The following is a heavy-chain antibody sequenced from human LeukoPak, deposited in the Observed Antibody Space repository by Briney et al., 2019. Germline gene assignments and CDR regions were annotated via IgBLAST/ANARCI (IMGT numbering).Heavy chain of an antibody. CDR1: GGSISSYY. Sequence: SETLSLTCTVSGGSISSYYWSWIRQPPGKGLEWIGYIYYSGSTNHNPSLKSRVTISVDTSKNQFSLKLSSVTAADTAVYYCARKVPSYDSSGYYLNPFAFDIWGQGTMVTVSS. CDR2: IYYSGST. CDR3: ARKVPSYDSSGYYLNPFAFDI. V-gene: IGHV4-59*08. D-gene: IGHD3-22*01. J-gene: IGHJ3*02.